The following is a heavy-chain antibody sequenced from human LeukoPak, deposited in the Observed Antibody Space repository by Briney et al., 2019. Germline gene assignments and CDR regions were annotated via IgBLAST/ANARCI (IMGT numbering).Heavy chain of an antibody. V-gene: IGHV1-2*02. CDR1: GYTFSDYF. J-gene: IGHJ3*01. D-gene: IGHD5-24*01. CDR3: ARIRDGYNDAYDL. CDR2: INPYSGLT. Sequence: GASVKVSCKSSGYTFSDYFIHWVRQAPGQGPEWLGWINPYSGLTTYGQQFRGRVTLTRDTSISTAYMDLSSLRSEDTAIYYCARIRDGYNDAYDLWGQGTVVTVPS.